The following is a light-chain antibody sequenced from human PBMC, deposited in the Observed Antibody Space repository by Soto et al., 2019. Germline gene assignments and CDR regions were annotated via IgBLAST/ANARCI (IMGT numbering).Light chain of an antibody. CDR2: DAS. J-gene: IGKJ1*01. Sequence: EIVLTQSPATLSLSPGERATLSCRASQSVSSYLAWYQQKPGQAPRLLIYDASNRATGIPARFSGSGSGTDFTLTISSLEPEDFVLYSCRQRSSWPPTFGQGTKVEIK. CDR1: QSVSSY. V-gene: IGKV3-11*01. CDR3: RQRSSWPPT.